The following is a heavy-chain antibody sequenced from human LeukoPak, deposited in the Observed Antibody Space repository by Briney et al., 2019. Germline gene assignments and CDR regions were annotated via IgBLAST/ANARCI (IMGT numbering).Heavy chain of an antibody. Sequence: SETLSLTCAVSGGSISSNSYYWGWIRQPPGKGLEWIGSIYYSGSTYYNPSLKSRVTISVDTSKNQFSLKLSSVTAADTAVYYCARDMDYYYYMDVWGKGTTVTVSS. CDR2: IYYSGST. CDR1: GGSISSNSYY. CDR3: ARDMDYYYYMDV. J-gene: IGHJ6*03. D-gene: IGHD3-10*01. V-gene: IGHV4-39*07.